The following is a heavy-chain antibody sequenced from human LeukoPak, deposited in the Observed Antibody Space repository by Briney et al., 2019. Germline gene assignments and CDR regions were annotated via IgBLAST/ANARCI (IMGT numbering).Heavy chain of an antibody. J-gene: IGHJ3*02. CDR1: GFTFDDYA. CDR2: ISWNSGSI. Sequence: GGSLRLSCAASGFTFDDYAMPWVRQAPGKGLEWVSGISWNSGSIGYADSVKGRFTISRDNAKNSLYLQMNSLRAEDTALYYCAKGDYGGYAFDIWGQGTMVSVSS. V-gene: IGHV3-9*01. CDR3: AKGDYGGYAFDI. D-gene: IGHD4-23*01.